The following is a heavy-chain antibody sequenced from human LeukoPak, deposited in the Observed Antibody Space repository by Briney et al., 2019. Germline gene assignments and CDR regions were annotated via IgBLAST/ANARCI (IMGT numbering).Heavy chain of an antibody. V-gene: IGHV3-23*01. CDR2: ISGSGGST. J-gene: IGHJ5*02. CDR1: GFTFSSYA. Sequence: GGSLRLSRAASGFTFSSYAMSWVRQAPGKGLEWVSAISGSGGSTYYADSVKGRFTISRDNSKNTLYLQMNSLRAEDTAVYYCAKDRSRGLWFGELLLFDPWGQGTLVTVSS. D-gene: IGHD3-10*01. CDR3: AKDRSRGLWFGELLLFDP.